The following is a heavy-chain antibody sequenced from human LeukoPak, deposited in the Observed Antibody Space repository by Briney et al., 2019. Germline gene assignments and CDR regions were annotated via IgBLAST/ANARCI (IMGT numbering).Heavy chain of an antibody. CDR1: GFTFSNYN. CDR2: ITSSGTYT. Sequence: PGGSLRLSCADSGFTFSNYNMNWVRQAPGKAMEWVSSITSSGTYTFYADSVKGRSTISRDNAKNSLYLQMDSLGPEDTAVYYCARDPYSGDAGTYYYYYMDVWGKGTTVTVSS. J-gene: IGHJ6*03. D-gene: IGHD1-26*01. CDR3: ARDPYSGDAGTYYYYYMDV. V-gene: IGHV3-21*01.